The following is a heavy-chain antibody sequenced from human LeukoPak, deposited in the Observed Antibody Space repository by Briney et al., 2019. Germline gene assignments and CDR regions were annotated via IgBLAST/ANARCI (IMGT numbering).Heavy chain of an antibody. Sequence: GGSLRLSCAASGFTVSSNYMSWVRQAPGKGLEWVSVIYSGGSTYYADSVKGRFTISRDNSKNTLYLQMNSLRAEDTAVYYCARVYYYGSGSPPGDYWGQGTLVTVSS. V-gene: IGHV3-53*01. J-gene: IGHJ4*02. CDR1: GFTVSSNY. CDR2: IYSGGST. CDR3: ARVYYYGSGSPPGDY. D-gene: IGHD3-10*01.